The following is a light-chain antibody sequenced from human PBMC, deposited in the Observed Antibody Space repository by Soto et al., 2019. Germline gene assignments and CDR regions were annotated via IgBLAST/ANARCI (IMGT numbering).Light chain of an antibody. Sequence: DIQMTQSPSTLSASVGERVTITCRASQSMSVWLAWYQQKAGKAPNLLIYKASRLESGVPSRFSGSGSETEFTLTISGLQPGDSATYYCQQYNSYSPTFGQGTKVDI. CDR2: KAS. CDR3: QQYNSYSPT. J-gene: IGKJ1*01. CDR1: QSMSVW. V-gene: IGKV1-5*03.